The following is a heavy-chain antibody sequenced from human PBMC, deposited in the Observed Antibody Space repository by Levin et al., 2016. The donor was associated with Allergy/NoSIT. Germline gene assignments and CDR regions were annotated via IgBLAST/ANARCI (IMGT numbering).Heavy chain of an antibody. J-gene: IGHJ5*02. V-gene: IGHV3-11*03. CDR3: ARSSVTTLRFDP. D-gene: IGHD4-17*01. Sequence: WIRQPPGKGLELVSYIRRSSSYTNYADSVKGRFTISRDNAKNSLYLQMNSLRADDTAVYYCARSSVTTLRFDPWGQGTLVTVSS. CDR2: IRRSSSYT.